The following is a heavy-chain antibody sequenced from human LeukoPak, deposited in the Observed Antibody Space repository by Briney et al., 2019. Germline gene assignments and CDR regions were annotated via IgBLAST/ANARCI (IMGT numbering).Heavy chain of an antibody. Sequence: ASVKVSCKVSGYTLTELSMHWVRQAPGKGLEWMGGFDPEDGETIYAQKFQGRVTMTEDTSTDTAYMELSSLRSEDTAVYYCATEGGSSGYYAEGMPYYYYMDVWGKGTTVTVSS. CDR1: GYTLTELS. V-gene: IGHV1-24*01. D-gene: IGHD3-22*01. CDR3: ATEGGSSGYYAEGMPYYYYMDV. J-gene: IGHJ6*03. CDR2: FDPEDGET.